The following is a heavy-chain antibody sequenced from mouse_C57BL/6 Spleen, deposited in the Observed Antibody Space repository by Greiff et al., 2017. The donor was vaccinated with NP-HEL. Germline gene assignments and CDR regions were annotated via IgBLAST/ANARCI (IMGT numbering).Heavy chain of an antibody. Sequence: EVQLQQSGPELVKPGASVKIPCKASGYTFTDYHMDWVKQSHGKSLEWIGDINPNNGGTIYNQKFKGKATLTVDKSSSTAYMELRSLTSEDTAVYYWAYYYGSSYGFAYWGQGTLVTVSA. D-gene: IGHD1-1*01. CDR2: INPNNGGT. CDR1: GYTFTDYH. CDR3: AYYYGSSYGFAY. V-gene: IGHV1-18*01. J-gene: IGHJ3*01.